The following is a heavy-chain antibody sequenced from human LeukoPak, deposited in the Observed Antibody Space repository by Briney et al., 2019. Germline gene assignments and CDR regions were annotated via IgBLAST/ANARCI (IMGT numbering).Heavy chain of an antibody. J-gene: IGHJ4*02. V-gene: IGHV3-30*18. CDR3: AKMAQWLVTFFDY. Sequence: GGSLRLSCAASGFTFSSYGMHWVRQAPGKGLEWVAVISYDGSNKYYADSVKGRFTISRDNSKNTLYLQMNSLRAEDTAVYYCAKMAQWLVTFFDYWGQGTLVTVSS. CDR2: ISYDGSNK. CDR1: GFTFSSYG. D-gene: IGHD6-19*01.